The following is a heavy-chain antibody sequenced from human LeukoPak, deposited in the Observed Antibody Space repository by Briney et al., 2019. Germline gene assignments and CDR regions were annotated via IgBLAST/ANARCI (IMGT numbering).Heavy chain of an antibody. D-gene: IGHD2-21*01. CDR2: ITGSGLHT. Sequence: SGGSVRLSCAASGFTFRDYGMTWVRQTPGNGLEWVSSITGSGLHTYYVDSVKGRFVISRDNSKTTLYLQMNSLRAEDTAVYYCAKGLRIPSNWGQEIMVTVSS. CDR1: GFTFRDYG. J-gene: IGHJ4*02. V-gene: IGHV3-23*01. CDR3: AKGLRIPSN.